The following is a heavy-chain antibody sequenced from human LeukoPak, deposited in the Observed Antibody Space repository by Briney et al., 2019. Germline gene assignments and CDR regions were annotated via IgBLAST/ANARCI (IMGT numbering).Heavy chain of an antibody. CDR2: IYPGDSDT. CDR1: GYSFTCYL. D-gene: IGHD1/OR15-1a*01. Sequence: HGESLKISCKGSGYSFTCYLIGLVRQMPGKGLEWMGIIYPGDSDTRYRPSFQGQVTISADKSISTAYLQWSSLKASDTAMYYCARRSLDQDLYFDYWGRGTLVTVSS. V-gene: IGHV5-51*01. CDR3: ARRSLDQDLYFDY. J-gene: IGHJ4*02.